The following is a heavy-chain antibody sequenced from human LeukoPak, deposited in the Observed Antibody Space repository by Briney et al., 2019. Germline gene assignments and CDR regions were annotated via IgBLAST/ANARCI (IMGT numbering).Heavy chain of an antibody. Sequence: GSTYYNPSLKSRVTISVDTSKNQFSLKLSSVTAADTAVYYCARLLSPYCSSTSCSYYFDYWGQGTLVTVSS. CDR2: GST. CDR3: ARLLSPYCSSTSCSYYFDY. V-gene: IGHV4-39*07. J-gene: IGHJ4*02. D-gene: IGHD2-2*01.